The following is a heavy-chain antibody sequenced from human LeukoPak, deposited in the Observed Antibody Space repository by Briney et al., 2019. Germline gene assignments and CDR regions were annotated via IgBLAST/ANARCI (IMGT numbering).Heavy chain of an antibody. D-gene: IGHD2-2*01. CDR3: ARVRAGYCTSISCYTGMDV. V-gene: IGHV3-30*03. Sequence: GGSLRLSCAASGFTFSSYGMHWVRQAPGKGLEWVALISYDGSNEYYADSVRGRFTISRDNSKFTLYMQMNSLRAEDTAVYYCARVRAGYCTSISCYTGMDVWGQGTTVTVSS. CDR2: ISYDGSNE. J-gene: IGHJ6*02. CDR1: GFTFSSYG.